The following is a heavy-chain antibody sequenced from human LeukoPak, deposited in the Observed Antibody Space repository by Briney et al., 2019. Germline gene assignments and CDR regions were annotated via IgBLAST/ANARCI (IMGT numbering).Heavy chain of an antibody. V-gene: IGHV3-21*05. Sequence: PGGSLRLSCAASGFTFSSYSINWVRQAPGKGLEWVSYISSSSSYTNYADSVKGRFTISRDNAKNSLYLQMNSLRAEDTAVYYCARDLSPLGGVATYYYGMDVWGQGTTVTVSS. CDR1: GFTFSSYS. J-gene: IGHJ6*02. D-gene: IGHD3-16*01. CDR3: ARDLSPLGGVATYYYGMDV. CDR2: ISSSSSYT.